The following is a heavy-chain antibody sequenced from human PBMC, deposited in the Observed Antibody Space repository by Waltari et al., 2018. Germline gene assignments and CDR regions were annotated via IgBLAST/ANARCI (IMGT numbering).Heavy chain of an antibody. Sequence: VQLVESGGGLVQPGGSLRLSCAASGFTFSSYSMNWVRQAPGKGLEWVSYISSSSSTIYYADSVKGRFTISRDNAKNSLYLQMNSLRAEDTAVYYCASVPSRFDYWGQGTLVTVSS. V-gene: IGHV3-48*01. J-gene: IGHJ4*02. CDR1: GFTFSSYS. CDR2: ISSSSSTI. CDR3: ASVPSRFDY.